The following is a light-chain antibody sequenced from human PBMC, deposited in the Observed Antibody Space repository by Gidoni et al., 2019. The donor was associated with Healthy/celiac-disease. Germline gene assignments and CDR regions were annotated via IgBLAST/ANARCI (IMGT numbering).Light chain of an antibody. CDR2: DAS. Sequence: EIVLTQSPATLSLSPGERATLSCRASESVSSYLPWYQQQPGQAPRLLNYDASNGATGIPARFRSSGAGTDFTLTISSLEPEDFAVYYCQQRSNWITFGQGTRLEIK. CDR3: QQRSNWIT. J-gene: IGKJ5*01. V-gene: IGKV3-11*01. CDR1: ESVSSY.